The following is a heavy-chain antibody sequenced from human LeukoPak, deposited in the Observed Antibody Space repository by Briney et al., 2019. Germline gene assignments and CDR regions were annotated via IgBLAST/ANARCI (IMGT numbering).Heavy chain of an antibody. CDR3: ATLYCGGGSCARSGTVDFDY. D-gene: IGHD2-15*01. CDR1: GFTFSSYW. CDR2: IKQDGSEK. J-gene: IGHJ4*02. V-gene: IGHV3-7*01. Sequence: GGSLRLSCAASGFTFSSYWMSWVRQAPGKGLEWVANIKQDGSEKYYVDSVKGRFTISRDNAKNSLYLQMNSLRAEDTAVYYCATLYCGGGSCARSGTVDFDYWGQGTLVTVSS.